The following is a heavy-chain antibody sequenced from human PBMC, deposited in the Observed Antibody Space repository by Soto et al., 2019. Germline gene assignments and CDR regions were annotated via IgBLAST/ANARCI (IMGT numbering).Heavy chain of an antibody. D-gene: IGHD3-3*01. CDR1: GISISSSY. J-gene: IGHJ6*02. CDR3: ARASDLLHAYFGMDV. V-gene: IGHV3-53*01. Sequence: LRLSCAASGISISSSYMSWVRQAPGKGLEWVSLIYSGTNTYYEASVKGRFTISRDNSKNTLYLQMNRLRAEDTAVYYCARASDLLHAYFGMDVWGQGTTVTVSS. CDR2: IYSGTNT.